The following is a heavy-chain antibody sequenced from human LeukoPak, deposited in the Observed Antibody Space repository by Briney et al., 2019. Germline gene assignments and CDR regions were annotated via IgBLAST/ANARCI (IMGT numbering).Heavy chain of an antibody. CDR1: GYTFTSYG. V-gene: IGHV1-18*01. D-gene: IGHD6-13*01. CDR2: ISAYNGNT. J-gene: IGHJ4*02. CDR3: ARWPHIAAAGADFDY. Sequence: GASVKVSCKASGYTFTSYGISWVRQAPGQGLEWMGWISAYNGNTNYAQKLQGRVTMTTDTSTSTAYMELRSLRSDDTAVYYCARWPHIAAAGADFDYWGQGTLVTVSS.